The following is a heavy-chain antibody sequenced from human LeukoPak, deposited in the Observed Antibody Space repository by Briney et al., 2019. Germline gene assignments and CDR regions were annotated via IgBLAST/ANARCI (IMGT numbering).Heavy chain of an antibody. CDR3: ASATVTEEYYYYYYMDV. Sequence: PGGSLRLSCAASGFTFSSYSMNWVRQAPGKGLEWVSYISSSGSTIYYADSVKGRFTISRDNAKNSLYLQMNSLRAEDTAVYYCASATVTEEYYYYYYMDVWGKGTTVTVSS. J-gene: IGHJ6*03. CDR2: ISSSGSTI. D-gene: IGHD4-17*01. V-gene: IGHV3-48*04. CDR1: GFTFSSYS.